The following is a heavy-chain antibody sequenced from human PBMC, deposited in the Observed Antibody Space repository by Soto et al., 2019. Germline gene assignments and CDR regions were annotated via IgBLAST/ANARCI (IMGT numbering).Heavy chain of an antibody. CDR1: GYKFTNFW. CDR3: ARTMVAYLYNVSAYSQ. V-gene: IGHV5-51*01. J-gene: IGHJ3*01. CDR2: IYPGDSDT. Sequence: PGESLKISCTGSGYKFTNFWIGWVRQKPGKGLEWMGIIYPGDSDTRYSPSFQGQVTISADKSINTAYLQWSSLKASDTAMYYCARTMVAYLYNVSAYSQWGQGTMVTVSS. D-gene: IGHD3-16*01.